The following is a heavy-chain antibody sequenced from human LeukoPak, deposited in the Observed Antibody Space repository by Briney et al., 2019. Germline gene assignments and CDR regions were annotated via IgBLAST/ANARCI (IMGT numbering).Heavy chain of an antibody. Sequence: GGSLRLSCAASGFTFSSYEMNWVRQAPGKGLEWVSYISSSGSTIYYADSVKGRFTISRDNAKNSLYLQMNSLRAEDTAVYYCGRGVHSGYDGGDDAFYIWGQGTMVTVSS. CDR1: GFTFSSYE. V-gene: IGHV3-48*03. CDR3: GRGVHSGYDGGDDAFYI. D-gene: IGHD5-12*01. CDR2: ISSSGSTI. J-gene: IGHJ3*02.